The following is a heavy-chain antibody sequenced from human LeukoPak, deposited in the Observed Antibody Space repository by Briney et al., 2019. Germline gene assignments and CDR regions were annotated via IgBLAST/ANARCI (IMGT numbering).Heavy chain of an antibody. Sequence: SVKVSCKASGGTFSSYAISWVRQAPGQGLEWMGGIIPIFGTANYAQKFQGRVTITADESTSTAYMELSSLRSVDTAVYYCARRVLRRGYSGYEGLDYWGQGTLVTVSS. CDR1: GGTFSSYA. D-gene: IGHD5-12*01. V-gene: IGHV1-69*13. CDR3: ARRVLRRGYSGYEGLDY. CDR2: IIPIFGTA. J-gene: IGHJ4*02.